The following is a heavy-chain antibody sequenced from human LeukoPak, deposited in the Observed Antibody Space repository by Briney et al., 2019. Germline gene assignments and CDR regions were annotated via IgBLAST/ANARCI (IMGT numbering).Heavy chain of an antibody. CDR3: ARHESGHFDY. CDR2: IYYSGST. J-gene: IGHJ4*02. Sequence: SETLSLTCTVSGGSISSYYWGWIRQPPGKGLEWIGSIYYSGSTYYNPSLKSRVTISVDTSKNQFSLKLSSVTAADTAVYYCARHESGHFDYWGQGTLVTVSS. V-gene: IGHV4-39*01. D-gene: IGHD5-12*01. CDR1: GGSISSYY.